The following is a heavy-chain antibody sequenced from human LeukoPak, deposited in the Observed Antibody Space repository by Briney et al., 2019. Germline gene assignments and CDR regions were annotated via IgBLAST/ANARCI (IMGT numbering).Heavy chain of an antibody. CDR1: GGSISSSNW. CDR2: IYFTGST. Sequence: PSGTLSLTCAVSGGSISSSNWWSWVRQPPGKGLEWIGYIYFTGSTNYNPTLKTRVTISVDTSKNQFSLNLRSVTAADTAVYYCARESAVSFDYWGQGALVTVSS. J-gene: IGHJ4*02. V-gene: IGHV4-4*02. CDR3: ARESAVSFDY.